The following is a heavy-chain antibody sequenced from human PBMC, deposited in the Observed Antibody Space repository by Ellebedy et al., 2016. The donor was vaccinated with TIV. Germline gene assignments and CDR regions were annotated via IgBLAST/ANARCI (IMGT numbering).Heavy chain of an antibody. CDR2: ISGISVSGGST. Sequence: GESLKISXAASGFTFSTYAMSWVRQAPGKGLEWVSGISGISVSGGSTFYADSVKGRFTISRDNSKSTLYLQMNSLRAEDTAVYFCAKERNRNYYYGMDVWGQGTTVTVSS. CDR3: AKERNRNYYYGMDV. J-gene: IGHJ6*02. V-gene: IGHV3-23*01. CDR1: GFTFSTYA. D-gene: IGHD2/OR15-2a*01.